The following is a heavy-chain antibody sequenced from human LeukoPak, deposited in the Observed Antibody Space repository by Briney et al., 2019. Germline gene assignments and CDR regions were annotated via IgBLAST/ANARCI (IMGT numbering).Heavy chain of an antibody. Sequence: GGSLRLSCAASGFSFNFYPMHWVRQAPGKGLEWVAVISNYGNNKYYADSVKRRFTISRDNSNHTLSLQMTGLRVEDTAVYYCARPDDSESFYRANHYCGRGTLLTVS. CDR2: ISNYGNNK. J-gene: IGHJ4*02. CDR1: GFSFNFYP. V-gene: IGHV3-30*04. CDR3: ARPDDSESFYRANHY. D-gene: IGHD3-10*01.